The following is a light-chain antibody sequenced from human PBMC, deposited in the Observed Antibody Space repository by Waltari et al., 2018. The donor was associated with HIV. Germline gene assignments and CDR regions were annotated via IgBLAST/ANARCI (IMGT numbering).Light chain of an antibody. Sequence: QSALTQPASVSGSPGQSLSFPCTGTNRDFAAFNLVSWYQQHPGRVPKVIIYDVNERPSGISPRFSGSKSGNSASLTISGLLPEDEADYYCCAYTVTNTWGFGGGTKVTVV. CDR2: DVN. V-gene: IGLV2-23*02. CDR3: CAYTVTNTWG. J-gene: IGLJ2*01. CDR1: NRDFAAFNL.